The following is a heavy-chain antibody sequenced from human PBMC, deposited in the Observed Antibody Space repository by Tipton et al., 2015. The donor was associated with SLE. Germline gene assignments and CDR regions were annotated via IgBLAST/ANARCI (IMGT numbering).Heavy chain of an antibody. D-gene: IGHD2-21*01. Sequence: SLRLSCVASGFTSTDHAIHWVRQAPGKGLEWVSAISGSSSTIYYADSVKGRFTISRDNAKNSLYLQMNGLRAEDTAVYYCARVFLMYYYYMDVWGKGTTVTVSS. CDR3: ARVFLMYYYYMDV. CDR2: ISGSSSTI. J-gene: IGHJ6*03. V-gene: IGHV3-48*04. CDR1: GFTSTDHA.